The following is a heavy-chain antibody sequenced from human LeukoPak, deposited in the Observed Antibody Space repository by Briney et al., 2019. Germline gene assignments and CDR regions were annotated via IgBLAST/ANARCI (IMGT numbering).Heavy chain of an antibody. CDR3: ARDSLYGSESSMYYFDY. J-gene: IGHJ4*02. CDR2: IKQDGSEK. V-gene: IGHV3-7*01. Sequence: GGSLRLSCAASGFTFSSYWMSWVRQAPGKGLEWVANIKQDGSEKYYVDSVKGRFTISRDNAKNSLYLQMNSLRAEDTAVYYCARDSLYGSESSMYYFDYWGQGTLVTVSS. D-gene: IGHD3-10*01. CDR1: GFTFSSYW.